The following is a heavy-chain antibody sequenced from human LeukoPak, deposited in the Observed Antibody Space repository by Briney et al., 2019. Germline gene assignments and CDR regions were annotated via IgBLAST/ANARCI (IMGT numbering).Heavy chain of an antibody. CDR3: ARDVNGYFDY. V-gene: IGHV3-48*03. Sequence: GGSLRLSCAASGFTFSSYDMTWVRQAPGKGLEWVSYIGSSGSITYYADSVKGRFTISRDNAKNSLYLQMNSLRDEDTAVYYCARDVNGYFDYWGQGTRVTVSS. J-gene: IGHJ4*02. CDR1: GFTFSSYD. CDR2: IGSSGSIT.